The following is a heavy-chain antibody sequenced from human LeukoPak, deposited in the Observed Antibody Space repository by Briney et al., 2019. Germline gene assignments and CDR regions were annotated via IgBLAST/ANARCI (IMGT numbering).Heavy chain of an antibody. V-gene: IGHV3-48*03. CDR3: ARDRGVDY. CDR1: GFTFSSYE. CDR2: ISSSVTTI. J-gene: IGHJ4*02. Sequence: PGGSLRRSSSASGFTFSSYEMNWLRQAPGQGLKWVSYISSSVTTIYYEDSVKGRFTIYRDNAKNSLYVQMNSLRAEDTAVYYCARDRGVDYWGQGTLVSVSS. D-gene: IGHD3-10*01.